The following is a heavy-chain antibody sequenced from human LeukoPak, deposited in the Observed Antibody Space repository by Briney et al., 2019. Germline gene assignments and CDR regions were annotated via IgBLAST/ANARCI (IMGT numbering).Heavy chain of an antibody. V-gene: IGHV4-39*07. Sequence: SETLSLTCTVSGGSINSSNYYWGWIRQPPGKTLQWIGNRYYSGSTYYNPSLKSRVTISVDASKNQFSLKLSSVTAADTAVYYCARDSRWFGEENDAFDIWGQGTMVTVSS. CDR1: GGSINSSNYY. D-gene: IGHD3-10*01. J-gene: IGHJ3*02. CDR2: RYYSGST. CDR3: ARDSRWFGEENDAFDI.